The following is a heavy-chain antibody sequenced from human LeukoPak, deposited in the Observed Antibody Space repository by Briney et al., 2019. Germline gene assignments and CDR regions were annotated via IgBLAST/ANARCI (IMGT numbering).Heavy chain of an antibody. J-gene: IGHJ5*02. D-gene: IGHD6-13*01. CDR3: ARAHRAGWFDP. CDR2: IYHSGST. Sequence: SGTLSLTCAVSGGSISSSNWWSWVRQPPGKGLEWIGEIYHSGSTYYNPSLKSRVTISVDTSKSQFSRKLSSVTAADTAVYYCARAHRAGWFDPWGQGTLVTVSS. V-gene: IGHV4-4*02. CDR1: GGSISSSNW.